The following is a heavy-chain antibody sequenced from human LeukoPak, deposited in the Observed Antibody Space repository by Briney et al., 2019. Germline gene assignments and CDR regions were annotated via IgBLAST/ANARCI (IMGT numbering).Heavy chain of an antibody. D-gene: IGHD2-15*01. CDR3: ARDKGSRLLLGYYMDV. V-gene: IGHV3-30*01. CDR1: GFTFSSYA. CDR2: ISYDGSNK. Sequence: PGGSLRLSCAASGFTFSSYAMHWVRQAPGKGLEWVAVISYDGSNKYYADSVKGRFTISRDNSKNTLYLQMNSLRAEDTAPYYCARDKGSRLLLGYYMDVWGKGTTVTVSS. J-gene: IGHJ6*03.